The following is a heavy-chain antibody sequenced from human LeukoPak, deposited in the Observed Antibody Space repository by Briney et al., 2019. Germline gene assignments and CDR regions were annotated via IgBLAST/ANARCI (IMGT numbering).Heavy chain of an antibody. J-gene: IGHJ5*02. CDR1: GGTFSIYA. CDR3: ARLWRTDRHWFDP. Sequence: ASVKVSCMASGGTFSIYAISWVRQAPGQGLEWMGGIIPIFGTANYAQKFQGRVTITADESTSTAYMELSSLRSEDTAVYCCARLWRTDRHWFDPWGQGTLVTVSS. CDR2: IIPIFGTA. V-gene: IGHV1-69*13. D-gene: IGHD1-1*01.